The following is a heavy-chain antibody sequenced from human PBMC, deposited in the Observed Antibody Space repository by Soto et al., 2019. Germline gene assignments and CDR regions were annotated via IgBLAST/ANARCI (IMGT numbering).Heavy chain of an antibody. V-gene: IGHV1-69*12. CDR1: GGTFSSYA. D-gene: IGHD3-22*01. Sequence: QVQLVQSGAEVKKPGSSVKVSCKASGGTFSSYAISWVRQAPGQGLEWMGGIIPIFGTADYAQKFQGRVTITADQSTSTGKRERSSLRSEATAVYYCASHYDSSGYYYRGLDYWGQGTLVTVSS. CDR3: ASHYDSSGYYYRGLDY. J-gene: IGHJ4*02. CDR2: IIPIFGTA.